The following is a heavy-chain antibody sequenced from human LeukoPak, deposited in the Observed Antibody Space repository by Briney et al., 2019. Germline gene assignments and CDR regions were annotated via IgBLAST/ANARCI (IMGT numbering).Heavy chain of an antibody. V-gene: IGHV1-69*13. J-gene: IGHJ4*02. Sequence: SVKVSCKASGGTFSSYAISWVRQAPGQGLEWMGGIIPIFGTANYAQKFQGRVTITADESASTVYMELSSLTSEDTALYYCARDDCGDTCYPGGYWGQGTLVTVSS. CDR2: IIPIFGTA. CDR1: GGTFSSYA. CDR3: ARDDCGDTCYPGGY. D-gene: IGHD2-21*01.